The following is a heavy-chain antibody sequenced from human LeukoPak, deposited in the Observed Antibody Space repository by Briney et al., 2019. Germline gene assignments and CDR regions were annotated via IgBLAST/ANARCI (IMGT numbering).Heavy chain of an antibody. CDR2: INPNSGGT. Sequence: ASVKVSCKASGYTFTSYDINWVRQATGQGLEWMGWINPNSGGTNYAQKFQGRVTMTRDTSISTAYMELSRLRSDDTAVYYCASLGAVGAEDCSGGSCYGEGWFDPWGQGTLVTVSS. J-gene: IGHJ5*02. V-gene: IGHV1-2*02. D-gene: IGHD2-15*01. CDR3: ASLGAVGAEDCSGGSCYGEGWFDP. CDR1: GYTFTSYD.